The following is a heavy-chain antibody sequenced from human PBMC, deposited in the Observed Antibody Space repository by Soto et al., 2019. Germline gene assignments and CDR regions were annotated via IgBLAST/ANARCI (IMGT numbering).Heavy chain of an antibody. J-gene: IGHJ3*02. CDR2: IGTAGDT. V-gene: IGHV3-13*01. CDR1: GFTFSSYD. Sequence: EVQLVESGGGLVQPGGSLRLSCAASGFTFSSYDMHWVRQATGKGLEWVSAIGTAGDTYYPGSVKGRFTISRENAKNYLYLQMNSLRAGDTAVYYCARGGGSYADAFDIWGQGTMVTVSS. D-gene: IGHD1-26*01. CDR3: ARGGGSYADAFDI.